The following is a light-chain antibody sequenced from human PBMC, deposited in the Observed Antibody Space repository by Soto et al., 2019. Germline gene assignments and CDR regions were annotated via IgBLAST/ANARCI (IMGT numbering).Light chain of an antibody. CDR3: CSYAGSYIWV. V-gene: IGLV2-11*01. CDR1: SSDVGGYKY. Sequence: QSALTQPRSVSGSPGQSVTIACTGTSSDVGGYKYVSWYQQHPGKVPKLIIYDVSQRPSRVPDRFSGSKSGNTASLTISGLQAEDEADYYCCSYAGSYIWVFGGGTKLTVL. J-gene: IGLJ3*02. CDR2: DVS.